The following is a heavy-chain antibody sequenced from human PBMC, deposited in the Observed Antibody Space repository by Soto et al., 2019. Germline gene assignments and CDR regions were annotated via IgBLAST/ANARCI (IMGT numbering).Heavy chain of an antibody. CDR1: GFTFSNFA. V-gene: IGHV3-30*18. D-gene: IGHD3-3*01. CDR3: AKDPSVIRFLEWLSYFEY. Sequence: AGGSLRLSCEASGFTFSNFAMHWVRQAPGKGLEWVAVMSADGSNTYYADSMKGRFTISRDNSKSTLYLQMNSLRVEDTAVYYCAKDPSVIRFLEWLSYFEYWGQGALVTVSS. J-gene: IGHJ4*02. CDR2: MSADGSNT.